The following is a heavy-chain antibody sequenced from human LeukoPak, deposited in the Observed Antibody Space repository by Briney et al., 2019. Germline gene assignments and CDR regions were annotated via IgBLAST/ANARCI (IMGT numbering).Heavy chain of an antibody. J-gene: IGHJ4*02. V-gene: IGHV5-51*01. CDR3: ARPADHSGLDY. CDR1: GYSLSSSW. Sequence: GESLKISCKSSGYSLSSSWIGWVRQMPGKGLQWMAIIYAPDSDVRYSPSFQGQITISVDKSINTAYLQWNSLRASDTAIYYCARPADHSGLDYWGLGTLVTVSS. CDR2: IYAPDSDV. D-gene: IGHD1-26*01.